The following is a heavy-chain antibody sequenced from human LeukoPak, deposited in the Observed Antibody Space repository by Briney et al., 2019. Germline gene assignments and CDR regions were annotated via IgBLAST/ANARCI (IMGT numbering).Heavy chain of an antibody. V-gene: IGHV3-7*01. CDR1: GFPFSSYW. J-gene: IGHJ4*02. D-gene: IGHD3-3*01. Sequence: PGGPLRHSYAASGFPFSSYWMRCAPPAPGRGREWVANIKQDASETYYVDFVKARFNISRDNAKNSLYLQMNSLRAEDTAVYYCARDQSGPEYWGQGTPVTVSS. CDR3: ARDQSGPEY. CDR2: IKQDASET.